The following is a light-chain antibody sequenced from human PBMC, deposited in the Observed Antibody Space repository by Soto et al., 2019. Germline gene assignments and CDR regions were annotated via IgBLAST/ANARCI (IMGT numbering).Light chain of an antibody. J-gene: IGKJ4*01. Sequence: EIVLTQSPATLSLSPGERATLSCRASQCVRGYLAWYQQKPGQAPRLLIYDSGHRATGIPARFSGSGSGSGSGSGTDFTLTISSLEPEDSAVYYCQQRSNSPLTFGGGTKVDIK. CDR2: DSG. CDR3: QQRSNSPLT. CDR1: QCVRGY. V-gene: IGKV3-11*01.